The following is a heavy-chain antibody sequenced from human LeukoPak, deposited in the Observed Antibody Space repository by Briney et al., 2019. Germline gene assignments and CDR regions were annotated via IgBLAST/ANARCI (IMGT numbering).Heavy chain of an antibody. CDR3: ARDEDWVVGGAPSL. CDR1: GGSINDFY. CDR2: IYSDGRT. J-gene: IGHJ4*02. D-gene: IGHD3-10*01. V-gene: IGHV4-59*01. Sequence: PSETLSLTCSVSGGSINDFYWTWVRQPPGKGLEWIGHIYSDGRTEYSPSLKSRLSLSVDTSKNQISLRLRSVTAADTAFYYCARDEDWVVGGAPSLWGQGTLVTVSS.